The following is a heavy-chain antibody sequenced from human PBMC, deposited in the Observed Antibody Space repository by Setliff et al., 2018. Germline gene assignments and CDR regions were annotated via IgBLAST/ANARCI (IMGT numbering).Heavy chain of an antibody. D-gene: IGHD5-12*01. CDR1: GGPFSGYY. CDR2: IYYSGST. Sequence: SETLSLTCAVYGGPFSGYYWGWIRQPPGEGLEWIGSIYYSGSTYYNPSLKSRGILSVVTSKNQFSLKLSSVTAADTAVYYCARGGYSRGPPVYYFDYWGRGTLVTVSS. V-gene: IGHV4-34*01. J-gene: IGHJ4*01. CDR3: ARGGYSRGPPVYYFDY.